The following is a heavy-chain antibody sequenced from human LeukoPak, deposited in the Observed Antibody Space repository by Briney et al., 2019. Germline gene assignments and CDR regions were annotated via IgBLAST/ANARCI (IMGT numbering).Heavy chain of an antibody. Sequence: GGSLRLSCAASGFTFSSYDMHWVRQATGKGLEWVSAIGTAGDTYYPGSVKGRFTISRENAKNSLYLQMNSLRAGDTAVYYCARAGYYGSGSPYYFDYWGQGTLVTVSS. CDR2: IGTAGDT. V-gene: IGHV3-13*01. J-gene: IGHJ4*02. CDR3: ARAGYYGSGSPYYFDY. D-gene: IGHD3-10*01. CDR1: GFTFSSYD.